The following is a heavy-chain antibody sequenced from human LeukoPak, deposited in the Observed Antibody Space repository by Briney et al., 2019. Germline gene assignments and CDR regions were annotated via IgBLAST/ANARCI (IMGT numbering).Heavy chain of an antibody. D-gene: IGHD3-10*01. J-gene: IGHJ4*02. V-gene: IGHV3-23*01. Sequence: GGSLRLSCAVSGITLSNCGMSWVRQAPGKGLEWVAGLSGSGGGTNYADSVQGRFTISRDNPKDTLYLQMNSLRAEDTAVYFCAKRGVVIRVFLVGFHKEAYYFDSWGQGALVTVSS. CDR1: GITLSNCG. CDR3: AKRGVVIRVFLVGFHKEAYYFDS. CDR2: LSGSGGGT.